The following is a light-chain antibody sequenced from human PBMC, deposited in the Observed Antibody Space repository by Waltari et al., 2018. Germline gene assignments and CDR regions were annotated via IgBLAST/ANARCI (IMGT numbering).Light chain of an antibody. CDR2: KTS. V-gene: IGKV1-5*03. CDR1: QNISRW. J-gene: IGKJ1*01. Sequence: DIQMTQSHSTLSASIGDRVTITCRASQNISRWLAWYQQKPGKAPNLLIYKTSSLQSGVPSRFSGSGSGTEFTLTISSLQPEDFATYYCQQYSTYSLWAFGQGTKVEIK. CDR3: QQYSTYSLWA.